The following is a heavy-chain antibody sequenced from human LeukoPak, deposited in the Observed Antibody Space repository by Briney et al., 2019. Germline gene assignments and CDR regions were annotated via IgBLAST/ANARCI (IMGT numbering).Heavy chain of an antibody. D-gene: IGHD3-10*01. Sequence: SETLSLTCAVYSGSFSGYYWSWIRQPPGKGLEWIGEINHSGNTNYNPSLKSRVTISVDTSKNQFSLKLSSVTAADTAVYYCAREGTYGSGSRYYYYGMDVWGQGTTVTVSS. CDR2: INHSGNT. J-gene: IGHJ6*02. V-gene: IGHV4-34*01. CDR1: SGSFSGYY. CDR3: AREGTYGSGSRYYYYGMDV.